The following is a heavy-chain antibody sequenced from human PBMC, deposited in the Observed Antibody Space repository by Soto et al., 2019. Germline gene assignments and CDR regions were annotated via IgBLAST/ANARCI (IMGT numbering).Heavy chain of an antibody. D-gene: IGHD2-2*01. CDR1: GYTFTNYG. Sequence: QVQLVQSGAEVKKPGASVTVSCKASGYTFTNYGISWVRQASGQGLEWLGWSTPYNGNTNYGQKFQGRVTMTTDTSTRTAYMELRSLRSDDTAVYYCARDNDFEVHYWGQGTLVTVSS. CDR2: STPYNGNT. J-gene: IGHJ4*02. V-gene: IGHV1-18*01. CDR3: ARDNDFEVHY.